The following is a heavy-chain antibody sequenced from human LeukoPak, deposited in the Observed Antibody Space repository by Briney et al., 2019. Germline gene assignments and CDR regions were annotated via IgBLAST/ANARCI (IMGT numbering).Heavy chain of an antibody. D-gene: IGHD3-22*01. CDR1: GFTVNNKY. J-gene: IGHJ3*02. V-gene: IGHV3-53*01. CDR2: IYNDGRT. CDR3: ARGLFLSGYLDAFDI. Sequence: GGSLRLSCAASGFTVNNKYMTWVRQAPGKGLEWVSLIYNDGRTYYADSVKGRWTISRDNLKNVLYLQMNSLKVEDTALYYCARGLFLSGYLDAFDIWGQGTVVTVSS.